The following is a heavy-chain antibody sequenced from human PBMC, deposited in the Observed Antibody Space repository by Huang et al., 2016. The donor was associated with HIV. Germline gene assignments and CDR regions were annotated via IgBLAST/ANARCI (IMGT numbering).Heavy chain of an antibody. CDR2: INQNGKL. V-gene: IGHV4-34*02. Sequence: QVQLKQWGAGLLKPSETLSLTCAVYGGAFRGSSWTWIRQFPEKGLEWSVDINQNGKLSYNPSLCARVTISTYTSTNHFSLHLTSGTAADTALYYCARGFNYYASDNLGVYYFDSWGLGTLVTVSP. CDR1: GGAFRGSS. D-gene: IGHD3-10*01. J-gene: IGHJ4*02. CDR3: ARGFNYYASDNLGVYYFDS.